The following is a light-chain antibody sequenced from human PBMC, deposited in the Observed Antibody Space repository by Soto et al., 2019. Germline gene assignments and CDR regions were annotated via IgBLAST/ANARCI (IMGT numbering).Light chain of an antibody. V-gene: IGLV2-23*01. CDR1: SSDIGDDHF. J-gene: IGLJ1*01. CDR3: CSYTGFSSYV. Sequence: QSALTQPASVSGSPGQSITISCTGPSSDIGDDHFVSWYQHPPGKAPQLMTVSNRVSASKSGNTASLTISGLRAEDEGDYYCCSYTGFSSYVFGTGTKLTVL.